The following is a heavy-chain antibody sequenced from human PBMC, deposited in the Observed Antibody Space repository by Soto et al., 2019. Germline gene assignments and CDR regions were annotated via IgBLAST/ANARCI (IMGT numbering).Heavy chain of an antibody. V-gene: IGHV3-30*18. J-gene: IGHJ3*02. CDR2: ISYDGSNK. CDR1: GFTFSSYG. D-gene: IGHD1-1*01. Sequence: GGSLRLSCAASGFTFSSYGMHWVRQAPGKGLEWVAVISYDGSNKYYADSVKGRFTISRDNSKNTLYLQMNSLRAEDTAVYYCAKDLLKRLRAFDIWGQGTMVTVSS. CDR3: AKDLLKRLRAFDI.